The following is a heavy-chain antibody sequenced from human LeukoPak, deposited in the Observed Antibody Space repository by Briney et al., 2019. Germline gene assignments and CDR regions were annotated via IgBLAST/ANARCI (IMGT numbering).Heavy chain of an antibody. CDR2: IKSKTDGGTT. Sequence: VKPGGSLRLSCAASGFTFSNAWMSWVRQAPGKGLGWVGRIKSKTDGGTTDYAAPVKGRFTISRDDSKNTLYLQMNSLKTEDTAVYYCTSPLAYCGGDCYPWGQGTLVTVSS. CDR3: TSPLAYCGGDCYP. CDR1: GFTFSNAW. V-gene: IGHV3-15*01. D-gene: IGHD2-21*02. J-gene: IGHJ4*02.